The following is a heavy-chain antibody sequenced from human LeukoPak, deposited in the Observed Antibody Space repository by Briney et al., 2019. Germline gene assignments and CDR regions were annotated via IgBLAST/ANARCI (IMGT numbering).Heavy chain of an antibody. CDR2: ISSTSGAV. D-gene: IGHD2-15*01. CDR3: AQKGGTDH. V-gene: IGHV3-48*02. J-gene: IGHJ4*02. CDR1: GFSFSRFG. Sequence: GGSLRLSCAASGFSFSRFGMNWVRQAPGKGLEWISHISSTSGAVYYADSVKGRFTISRDNAKNSLYLQMSSLRNEDTAIYYCAQKGGTDHWGQGTLVTVSS.